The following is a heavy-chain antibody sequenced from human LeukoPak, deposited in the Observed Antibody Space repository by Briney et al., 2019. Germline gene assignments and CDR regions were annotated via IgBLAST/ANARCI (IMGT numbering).Heavy chain of an antibody. CDR2: IYYSGST. CDR1: GGSISSYY. CDR3: ARLRGATGYFDY. Sequence: SETLSLTCTVSGGSISSYYWSWIRQPPGKGLEWIGYIYYSGSTNYNPSLKSRVTISVDTSENQFFLKLSSVTAADTAVYYCARLRGATGYFDYWGQGTLVTVSS. J-gene: IGHJ4*02. V-gene: IGHV4-59*08. D-gene: IGHD1-26*01.